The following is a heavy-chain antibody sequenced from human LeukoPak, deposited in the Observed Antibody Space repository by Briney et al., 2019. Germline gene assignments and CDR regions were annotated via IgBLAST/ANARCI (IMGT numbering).Heavy chain of an antibody. D-gene: IGHD6-19*01. V-gene: IGHV3-23*01. CDR1: GFTFSSYA. CDR3: ARRSGIAVAGAFDY. Sequence: GSLRLSCAASGFTFSSYAMTWVRQAPGKGLEWVSSISDSSGRTYYTDSVKGRFTISRDNSKNTLYLQMNSLRAEDTAVYYCARRSGIAVAGAFDYWGQGTLVTVSS. J-gene: IGHJ4*02. CDR2: ISDSSGRT.